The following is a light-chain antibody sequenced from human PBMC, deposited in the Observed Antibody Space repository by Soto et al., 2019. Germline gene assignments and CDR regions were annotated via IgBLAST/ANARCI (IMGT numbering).Light chain of an antibody. J-gene: IGKJ1*01. Sequence: EIVLTQSPGTLSLSPGERATLSCRASQSVTSSYLAWYQQKPGQAPRRLIYGASIRATGIPDRFSGSGSGTDLTLTISRLEPEHFALYFCQQYHSSLLKFRKGTKVDI. CDR1: QSVTSSY. CDR2: GAS. V-gene: IGKV3-20*01. CDR3: QQYHSSLLK.